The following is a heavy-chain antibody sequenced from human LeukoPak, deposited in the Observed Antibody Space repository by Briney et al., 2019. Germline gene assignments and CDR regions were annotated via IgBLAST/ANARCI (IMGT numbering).Heavy chain of an antibody. CDR3: ARDEIAHFDY. Sequence: GGSLRLSCAASGFSVTTSYMSWVRQAPGKGLEWVSVIYSGGSTYYADSVKGRFTISRDNSKNTLYLQMNSLRAEDTAVYYCARDEIAHFDYWGQGTLVTVSS. V-gene: IGHV3-66*01. J-gene: IGHJ4*02. CDR2: IYSGGST. D-gene: IGHD2/OR15-2a*01. CDR1: GFSVTTSY.